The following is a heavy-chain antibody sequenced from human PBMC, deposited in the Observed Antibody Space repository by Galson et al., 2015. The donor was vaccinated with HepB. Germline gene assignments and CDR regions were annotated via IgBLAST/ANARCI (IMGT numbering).Heavy chain of an antibody. CDR3: ARGAGFWSGLFIYEDY. V-gene: IGHV3-48*03. J-gene: IGHJ4*02. Sequence: SLRLSCAASGFTFSSYQMNWVRQAPGKGLEWVSYISSSGSTIYYADSVKGRFTISRDNAKNSLYLQMNSLRAEDTAVYYCARGAGFWSGLFIYEDYWGQGTLVTVSS. D-gene: IGHD3-3*01. CDR2: ISSSGSTI. CDR1: GFTFSSYQ.